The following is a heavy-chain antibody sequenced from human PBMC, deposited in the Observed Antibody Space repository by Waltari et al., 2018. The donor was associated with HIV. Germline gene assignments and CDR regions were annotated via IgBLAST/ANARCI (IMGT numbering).Heavy chain of an antibody. CDR2: ISYDGSNK. CDR1: GFTFNTYA. J-gene: IGHJ6*02. D-gene: IGHD3-22*01. V-gene: IGHV3-30*01. CDR3: ARDSSGYYYVGYGMDV. Sequence: QVQLVESGGGLVQPGSSLRLSCAAFGFTFNTYAMYWVRQAPGKGRECVAVISYDGSNKYYADSVKGRFTISRDNSKNTLYLQMNSLRAEDTAVYYCARDSSGYYYVGYGMDVWGQGTTVTVSS.